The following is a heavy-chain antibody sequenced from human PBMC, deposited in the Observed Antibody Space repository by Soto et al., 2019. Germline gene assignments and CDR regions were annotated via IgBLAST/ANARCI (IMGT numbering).Heavy chain of an antibody. V-gene: IGHV4-59*01. Sequence: SETLSLTCTVSGGSISSYYWSWIRQPPGKGLEWIGYIYYSGSTNYNPSLKSRVTISVDTSKNQFSLKLSSVTAADTAVYYCARELAYYNYYYYKDFWGKGTTVTVSS. CDR3: ARELAYYNYYYYKDF. CDR2: IYYSGST. CDR1: GGSISSYY. J-gene: IGHJ6*03. D-gene: IGHD3-10*01.